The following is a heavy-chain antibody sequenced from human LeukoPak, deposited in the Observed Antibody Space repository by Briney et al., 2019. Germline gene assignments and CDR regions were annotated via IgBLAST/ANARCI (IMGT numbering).Heavy chain of an antibody. CDR1: GGSISSHY. J-gene: IGHJ4*02. D-gene: IGHD6-6*01. Sequence: SETLSLTCAVSGGSISSHYWSWIRQPPGKVLEWIGFIYYSGTTKYNPSLKSRVTISADTSKNQFSLKLSSVTAADTAVYYCARQADDSSSSLVYFDYWGQGTLVTVSS. CDR2: IYYSGTT. V-gene: IGHV4-59*08. CDR3: ARQADDSSSSLVYFDY.